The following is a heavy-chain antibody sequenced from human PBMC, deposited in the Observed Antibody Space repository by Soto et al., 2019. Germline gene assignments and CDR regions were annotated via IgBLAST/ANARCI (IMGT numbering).Heavy chain of an antibody. CDR1: GGSISSGDYY. CDR3: ARAMVVTQNWFDP. D-gene: IGHD2-21*02. J-gene: IGHJ5*02. CDR2: IYYSGST. V-gene: IGHV4-30-4*01. Sequence: QVQLQESGPGLVKPSQTLSLTCTVSGGSISSGDYYWSWIRQPPGKGLEWSGYIYYSGSTYYNPSLQGRVTISVYTSTNQSSLRLSSVTAADTAVYYCARAMVVTQNWFDPWGQGTLVTVSS.